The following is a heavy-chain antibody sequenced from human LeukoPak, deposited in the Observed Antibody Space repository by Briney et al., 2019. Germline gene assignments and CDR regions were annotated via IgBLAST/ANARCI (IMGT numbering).Heavy chain of an antibody. V-gene: IGHV3-48*01. D-gene: IGHD6-13*01. CDR1: GFTFSSYS. Sequence: GGSLRLSCAASGFTFSSYSMNWVRQAPGKGLEWVSYISSSSSTIHYADSVKGRFTISRDNAKNSLYLQMNSLRAEDTAVYYCARDGPAAGDFDYWGQGTLVTVSS. CDR3: ARDGPAAGDFDY. J-gene: IGHJ4*02. CDR2: ISSSSSTI.